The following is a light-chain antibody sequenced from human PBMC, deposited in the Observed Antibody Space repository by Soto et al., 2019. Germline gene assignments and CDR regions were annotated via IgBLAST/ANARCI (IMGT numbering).Light chain of an antibody. Sequence: EVVLTQSPATLSLSPGERATLSCRASQSVGSYLAWYQQTPGQAPRLLIYDTSNRATGIPARFSGSGSGTAFTLTISSLEPEDSAVYFCQQRRLWHSFGRGTKLEIK. CDR3: QQRRLWHS. J-gene: IGKJ2*03. CDR1: QSVGSY. CDR2: DTS. V-gene: IGKV3D-11*02.